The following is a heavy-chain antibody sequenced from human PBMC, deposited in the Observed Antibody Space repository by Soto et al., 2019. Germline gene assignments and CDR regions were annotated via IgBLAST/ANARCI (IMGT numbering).Heavy chain of an antibody. V-gene: IGHV3-23*01. J-gene: IGHJ4*02. CDR2: ISGSGGST. CDR1: GFTFSSYA. Sequence: QPGGSLRLSCAASGFTFSSYAMSWVRQAPGKGLEWVSAISGSGGSTYYAESVKGRFTISRDNSKNTLYLQMNSLRAEDTAVYYCAKDQNTFYYDSSYFDYWGQGTLVTVSS. CDR3: AKDQNTFYYDSSYFDY. D-gene: IGHD3-22*01.